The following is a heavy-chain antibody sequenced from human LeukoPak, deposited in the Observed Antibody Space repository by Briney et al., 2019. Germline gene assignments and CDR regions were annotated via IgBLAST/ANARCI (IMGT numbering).Heavy chain of an antibody. Sequence: GGSLRLSCAASGFAFRSYWMSWVRQAPGKGLEWVANINQGGSVQYYMDSVKGRFTISRDDAKNSLYVQMNSLRDEDTAVYYCARVEYSGWNLEYWGQGTLVTVSS. CDR2: INQGGSVQ. D-gene: IGHD5-12*01. J-gene: IGHJ4*02. CDR3: ARVEYSGWNLEY. V-gene: IGHV3-7*01. CDR1: GFAFRSYW.